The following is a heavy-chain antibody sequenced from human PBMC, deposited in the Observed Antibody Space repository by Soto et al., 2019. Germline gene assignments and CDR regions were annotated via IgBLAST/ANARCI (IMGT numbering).Heavy chain of an antibody. Sequence: QVQLQESGPGLVKPSGTLSLTCAVSGGSISSSNWWRWVRQPPGKGLEWIGEIYHSGSTNYNPSLTSRVTISVDKSKNQFSLKLSSVTAADTAVYYCARDVRVAVAGRDWFDPWGQGTLVTVSS. CDR3: ARDVRVAVAGRDWFDP. D-gene: IGHD6-19*01. CDR1: GGSISSSNW. CDR2: IYHSGST. V-gene: IGHV4-4*02. J-gene: IGHJ5*02.